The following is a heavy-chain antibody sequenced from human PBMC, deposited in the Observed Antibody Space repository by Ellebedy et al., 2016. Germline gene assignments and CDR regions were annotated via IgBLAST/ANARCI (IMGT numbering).Heavy chain of an antibody. CDR2: IHYSGST. J-gene: IGHJ6*02. Sequence: SETLSLTCTVSGGSITSYFWTWIRQPPGKGLECIVYIHYSGSTHYNPSLKSRVTISVDMSKNQFSLRLSSVTAADTAVYYCARERGETSGHGMDVWGQGTPVTVSS. V-gene: IGHV4-59*01. D-gene: IGHD3-3*01. CDR1: GGSITSYF. CDR3: ARERGETSGHGMDV.